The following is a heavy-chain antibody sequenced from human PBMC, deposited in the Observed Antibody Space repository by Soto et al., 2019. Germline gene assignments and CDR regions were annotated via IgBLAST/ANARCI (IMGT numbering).Heavy chain of an antibody. J-gene: IGHJ6*02. CDR2: IYYSGST. CDR3: AREGGTTNGMDV. CDR1: GVSISSGGYY. D-gene: IGHD1-7*01. V-gene: IGHV4-31*03. Sequence: SETLSLTCTVSGVSISSGGYYWSWIRQHPGKGLEWIGYIYYSGSTYYNPSLKSRVTISVDTSKNQFSLKLSSVTAADTAVYYCAREGGTTNGMDVWGQGTTVTVSS.